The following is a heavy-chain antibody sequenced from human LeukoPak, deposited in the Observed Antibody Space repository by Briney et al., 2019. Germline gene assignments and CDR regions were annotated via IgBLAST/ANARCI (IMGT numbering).Heavy chain of an antibody. D-gene: IGHD6-19*01. J-gene: IGHJ4*02. CDR3: ARVSEGRQWLAREYFDY. CDR1: GGSISSSKYY. V-gene: IGHV4-61*05. Sequence: SETLSLTCTVSGGSISSSKYYWGWIRQPPGKGLEWIGYIYYSGSTNYNPSLKSRVTISVDTSKNQFSLKLSSVTAADTAVYYCARVSEGRQWLAREYFDYWGQGTLVTVSS. CDR2: IYYSGST.